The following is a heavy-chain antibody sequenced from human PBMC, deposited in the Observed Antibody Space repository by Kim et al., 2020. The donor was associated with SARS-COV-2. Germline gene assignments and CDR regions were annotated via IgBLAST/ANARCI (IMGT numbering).Heavy chain of an antibody. D-gene: IGHD2-2*03. V-gene: IGHV4-38-2*02. CDR1: GYSISSGYY. J-gene: IGHJ4*02. Sequence: SETLSLTCTVSGYSISSGYYWGWIRQPPGKGLEWIGSIYHSGSTYYNPSLKSRVTISVDTSKNQFSLKLSSVTAADTAVYYCARMEIVVVPAAVDYWGQGTLVTVSS. CDR3: ARMEIVVVPAAVDY. CDR2: IYHSGST.